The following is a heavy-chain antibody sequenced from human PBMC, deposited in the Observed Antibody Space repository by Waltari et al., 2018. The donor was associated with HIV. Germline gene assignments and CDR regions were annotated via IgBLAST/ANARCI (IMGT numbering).Heavy chain of an antibody. D-gene: IGHD6-13*01. CDR2: VDPEDGET. CDR1: GYTFTDYY. V-gene: IGHV1-69-2*01. CDR3: ASLAAAVYFDA. J-gene: IGHJ4*02. Sequence: EVHLVQSGPEVKKPGATVKISCTVSGYTFTDYYIHWVREDPGKGLEWMGRVDPEDGETVYAEKVQGRLTISADTSAATVSFELTGLRSDDTAIYYCASLAAAVYFDAWGQGTPLSVSS.